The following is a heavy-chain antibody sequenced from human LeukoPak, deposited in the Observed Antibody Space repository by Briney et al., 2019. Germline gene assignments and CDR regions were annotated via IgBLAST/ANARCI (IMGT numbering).Heavy chain of an antibody. Sequence: GGSLRLSCAASGFTFSSYAMHWVRQAPGEGLEWVAVISYDGSNKYYADSVKGRFTISRDNSKNTLYLQMNSLRAEDTAVYYCASMVTSYFDYWGQGTLVTVSS. D-gene: IGHD5-18*01. J-gene: IGHJ4*02. CDR2: ISYDGSNK. CDR1: GFTFSSYA. CDR3: ASMVTSYFDY. V-gene: IGHV3-30*04.